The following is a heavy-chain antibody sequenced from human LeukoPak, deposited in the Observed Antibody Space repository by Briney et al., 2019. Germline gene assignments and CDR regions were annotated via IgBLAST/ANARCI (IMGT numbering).Heavy chain of an antibody. V-gene: IGHV4-34*01. J-gene: IGHJ3*02. CDR2: INHSGST. D-gene: IGHD3-16*01. CDR1: GGSFSGYY. Sequence: DPSETLSLTCAVYGGSFSGYYWSWIRQPPGKGLEWIGEINHSGSTNYNPSLKSRVTISVDTSKNQFSLKLSSVTAAAPAVFYCASYTDAFDIWGQGTMVTVSS. CDR3: ASYTDAFDI.